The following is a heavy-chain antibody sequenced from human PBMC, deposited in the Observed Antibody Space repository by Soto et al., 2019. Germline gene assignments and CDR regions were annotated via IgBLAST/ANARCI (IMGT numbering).Heavy chain of an antibody. CDR2: LYSADGT. Sequence: GGSLRLSCAASGFTFSGKKYLTWVRQAPGKGLEWVSALYSADGTYYADSVKGRFSTSKDNSKNTFYLHLNSLRPDDTAVYYCASWMLREHAFDIWGLGTMVTVSS. V-gene: IGHV3-53*01. CDR3: ASWMLREHAFDI. J-gene: IGHJ3*02. D-gene: IGHD2-15*01. CDR1: GFTFSGKKY.